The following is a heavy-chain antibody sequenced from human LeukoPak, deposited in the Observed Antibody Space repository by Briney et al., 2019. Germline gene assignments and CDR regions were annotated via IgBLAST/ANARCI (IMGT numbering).Heavy chain of an antibody. CDR2: ISYDGSNK. CDR3: ATYSGSSGSFFEY. CDR1: GFTFSSYG. V-gene: IGHV3-30*03. Sequence: PGGSLRLSCAASGFTFSSYGMHWVRQAPGKGLEWVAVISYDGSNKYYADSVKGRFTISRDNSKNTLYLQMDSLRVEDTAVYYCATYSGSSGSFFEYWGQGTLVTVSS. J-gene: IGHJ4*02. D-gene: IGHD1-26*01.